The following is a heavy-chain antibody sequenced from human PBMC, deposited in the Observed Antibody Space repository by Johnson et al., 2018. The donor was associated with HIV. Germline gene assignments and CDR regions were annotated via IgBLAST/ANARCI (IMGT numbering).Heavy chain of an antibody. V-gene: IGHV3-30*18. CDR3: AKERGKRWLHPRDAFDI. J-gene: IGHJ3*02. D-gene: IGHD5-24*01. CDR2: ISYDGSNK. CDR1: GFTFNSYG. Sequence: QVQLVESGGGVVQPGRSLRLSCAASGFTFNSYGMHWVRQAPGKGLEWVAVISYDGSNKYYADSVKGRFTISRDNSKNTLYLRMNSLRAEDTAVYYSAKERGKRWLHPRDAFDIWGQGTMVTVSS.